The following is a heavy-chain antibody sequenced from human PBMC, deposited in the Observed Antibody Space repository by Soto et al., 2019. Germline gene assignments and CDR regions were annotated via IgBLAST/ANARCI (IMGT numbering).Heavy chain of an antibody. CDR3: ARDARSYYGMDV. CDR2: IYSGGST. CDR1: GFTVSSNY. J-gene: IGHJ6*02. Sequence: EVQLVESGGGLVQPGGSLRLSCAASGFTVSSNYMSWVRQAPGKGLEWVSVIYSGGSTYYADSVKGRFTISRDNSKNTLYLQMNSLRAEDTAVYYCARDARSYYGMDVWGQGTTVTVSS. V-gene: IGHV3-66*01.